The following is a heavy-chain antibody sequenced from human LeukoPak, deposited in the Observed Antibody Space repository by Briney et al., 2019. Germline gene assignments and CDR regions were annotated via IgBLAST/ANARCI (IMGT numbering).Heavy chain of an antibody. V-gene: IGHV4-59*12. J-gene: IGHJ4*02. Sequence: PSETLSLTCTVSGGSINSYYWSWIRQPPGKGLEWIGYIYYSGSTNYNPSLKSRVTISVDTSKNQFSLKLSSVTAADTAVYYCARDHMQLLMYYFDYWGQGTLVTVSS. CDR1: GGSINSYY. CDR2: IYYSGST. CDR3: ARDHMQLLMYYFDY. D-gene: IGHD6-6*01.